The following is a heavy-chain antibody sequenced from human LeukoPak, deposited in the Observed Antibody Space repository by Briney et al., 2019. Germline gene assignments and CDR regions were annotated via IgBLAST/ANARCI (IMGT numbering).Heavy chain of an antibody. CDR1: GFTFRNYW. D-gene: IGHD2-15*01. CDR2: INQDGSEK. Sequence: GGPLRLSCAASGFTFRNYWMSWVRQAPGKGLEWVANINQDGSEKYYADSVKGRFTISRDNADNSLSLQMNSLRAEDTAVYYCARPELPGWSVLFDFWGQGTLVTVSS. CDR3: ARPELPGWSVLFDF. V-gene: IGHV3-7*01. J-gene: IGHJ4*02.